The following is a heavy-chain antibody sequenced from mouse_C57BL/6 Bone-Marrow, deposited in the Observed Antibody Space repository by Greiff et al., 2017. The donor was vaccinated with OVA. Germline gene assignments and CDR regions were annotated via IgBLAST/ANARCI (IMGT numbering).Heavy chain of an antibody. CDR1: GYTFTSYG. CDR2: IYTRSGNT. D-gene: IGHD1-3*01. CDR3: ARPSYRPGFAY. Sequence: VQLQQSGAELARPGASVKLSCKASGYTFTSYGISWVTQSTGQGLEWIGEIYTRSGNTYYNEKFKGKATLTADKSSSTAYMELRSLTSEDSAVYFFARPSYRPGFAYWGQGTLVTVSA. J-gene: IGHJ3*01. V-gene: IGHV1-81*01.